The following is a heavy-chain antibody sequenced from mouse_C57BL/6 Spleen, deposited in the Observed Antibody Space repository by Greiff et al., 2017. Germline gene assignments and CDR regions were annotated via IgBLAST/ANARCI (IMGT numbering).Heavy chain of an antibody. CDR1: GYTFTSYW. Sequence: QVQLQQSGAELVMPGASVKLSCKASGYTFTSYWMHWVKQRPGQGLEWIGEIDPSDSSTNYNQKFKGKSTLTVDKSSSTAHRQLSSLTSEDSAVYYCARVILGAMDDWGQGTSVTVSS. CDR2: IDPSDSST. V-gene: IGHV1-69*01. CDR3: ARVILGAMDD. D-gene: IGHD3-3*01. J-gene: IGHJ4*01.